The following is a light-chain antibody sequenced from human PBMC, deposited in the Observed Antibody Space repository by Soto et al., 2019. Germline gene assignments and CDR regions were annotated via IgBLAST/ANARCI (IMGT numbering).Light chain of an antibody. CDR1: HSVSTS. CDR3: QQYNNWPTWT. CDR2: DAS. J-gene: IGKJ1*01. V-gene: IGKV3-11*01. Sequence: EIVLTQSPATLSLSPGERATLSCRASHSVSTSLAWYQQKPGQAPRLLIYDASNRATGIPARFSGSGSGTDFTLTIGSLEPEDFAVYYCQQYNNWPTWTFGQGTKVEIK.